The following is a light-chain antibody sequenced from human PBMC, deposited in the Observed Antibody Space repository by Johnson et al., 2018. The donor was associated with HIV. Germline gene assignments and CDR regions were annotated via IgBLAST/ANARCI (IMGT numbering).Light chain of an antibody. CDR1: SSNIGNNY. CDR2: DNN. Sequence: QSVLTQPPSVSAAPGQKVTISCSGSSSNIGNNYVSWYQQLPGTAPKLLIYDNNKRPSGIPDRFSGSKSGTSATLGITGLQTGDEADYYCGTGDSTLSAGGVVGTGTKVTVL. J-gene: IGLJ1*01. CDR3: GTGDSTLSAGGV. V-gene: IGLV1-51*01.